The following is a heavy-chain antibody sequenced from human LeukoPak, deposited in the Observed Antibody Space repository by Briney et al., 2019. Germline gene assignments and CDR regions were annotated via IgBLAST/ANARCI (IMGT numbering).Heavy chain of an antibody. CDR1: GYTFANYW. D-gene: IGHD6-13*01. CDR3: ARPSAAATMDY. Sequence: GESLKISCQTSGYTFANYWIGWVRQMPGKGLEWMVIIYPGDSDTRYSSSFQGQVTISADKSISTAYLQWSSLKASDTAMYYCARPSAAATMDYWGQGTLVTVSS. CDR2: IYPGDSDT. V-gene: IGHV5-51*01. J-gene: IGHJ4*02.